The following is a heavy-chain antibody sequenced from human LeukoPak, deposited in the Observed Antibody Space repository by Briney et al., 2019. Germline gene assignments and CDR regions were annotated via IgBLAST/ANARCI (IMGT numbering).Heavy chain of an antibody. J-gene: IGHJ5*02. CDR3: ARPNPPTYSNYVWFDP. D-gene: IGHD4-11*01. Sequence: GASVKVSCKASGYTFTGYYMHWVRQAPGQGLEWMGWINPKSSGTNYAQKFQGRVTMTRDTSISTAYMELSRLRSDDTAVYYCARPNPPTYSNYVWFDPWGQGTLVTVSS. CDR2: INPKSSGT. CDR1: GYTFTGYY. V-gene: IGHV1-2*02.